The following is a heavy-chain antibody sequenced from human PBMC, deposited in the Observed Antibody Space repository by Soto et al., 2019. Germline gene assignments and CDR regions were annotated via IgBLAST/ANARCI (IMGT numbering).Heavy chain of an antibody. J-gene: IGHJ4*02. V-gene: IGHV1-69*13. Sequence: GASVKVSCKASGGSFSNFGISWVRQAPGQGLEWMGGIVPVFGRPNYAQRFRGRLTITADESTSTGYMVLISLRSDDTAVYYCAREGSGYNFWGQGTQVTVS. CDR2: IVPVFGRP. D-gene: IGHD5-12*01. CDR1: GGSFSNFG. CDR3: AREGSGYNF.